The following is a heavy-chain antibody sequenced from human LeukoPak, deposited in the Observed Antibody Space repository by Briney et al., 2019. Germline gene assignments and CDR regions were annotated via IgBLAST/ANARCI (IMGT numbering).Heavy chain of an antibody. CDR1: GYTFTGYY. Sequence: ASVKVSCKASGYTFTGYYMHWVRQAPGQGLEWMGWINPNSGGTNYAQKFQGRVTMTRDTSISTAYMELSRLRSDDTAVYYCAGDPPLGWGPEQNFDYWGQGTLVTVSS. V-gene: IGHV1-2*02. CDR3: AGDPPLGWGPEQNFDY. J-gene: IGHJ4*02. CDR2: INPNSGGT. D-gene: IGHD1/OR15-1a*01.